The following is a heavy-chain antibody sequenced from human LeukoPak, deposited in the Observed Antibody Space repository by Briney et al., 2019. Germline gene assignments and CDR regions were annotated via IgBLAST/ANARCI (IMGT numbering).Heavy chain of an antibody. CDR1: GGSVSDYY. Sequence: PSETLSLTCTVSGGSVSDYYWSWIRQSPGKGLEWIGYIYYTGSTIYNPSLKSRVTISADTSKNQFSLKLSSVTAADTAVYYCASRKLGNDYWGQGTLVTVSS. D-gene: IGHD7-27*01. CDR2: IYYTGST. J-gene: IGHJ4*02. V-gene: IGHV4-59*02. CDR3: ASRKLGNDY.